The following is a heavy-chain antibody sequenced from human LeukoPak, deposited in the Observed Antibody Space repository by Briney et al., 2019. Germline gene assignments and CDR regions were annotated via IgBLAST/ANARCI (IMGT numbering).Heavy chain of an antibody. Sequence: SETLSLTCTVSGGSVSTYYWSWIRQPPGKGLEWIGYIYNSESTKYNSSLESRVTMSVDTSKNQLYLKLSSVTAADTAVYYCARFHSGPSGWYVLWYFDLWGRGTLDTVSS. J-gene: IGHJ2*01. CDR2: IYNSEST. V-gene: IGHV4-4*09. CDR3: ARFHSGPSGWYVLWYFDL. CDR1: GGSVSTYY. D-gene: IGHD6-19*01.